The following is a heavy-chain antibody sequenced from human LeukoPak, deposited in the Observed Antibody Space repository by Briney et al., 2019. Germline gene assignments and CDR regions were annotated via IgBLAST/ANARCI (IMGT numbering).Heavy chain of an antibody. V-gene: IGHV1-18*01. CDR3: ARSGMNYYDSSGYGCFDY. CDR1: GYTFTSYG. D-gene: IGHD3-22*01. Sequence: ASVTVSCKASGYTFTSYGISWVRQAPGQGLGWMGWISAYNGNTNYAQKLQGRVTMTTDTSTSTAYMELRSLRSDDTAVYYCARSGMNYYDSSGYGCFDYWGQGTLVTVSS. J-gene: IGHJ4*02. CDR2: ISAYNGNT.